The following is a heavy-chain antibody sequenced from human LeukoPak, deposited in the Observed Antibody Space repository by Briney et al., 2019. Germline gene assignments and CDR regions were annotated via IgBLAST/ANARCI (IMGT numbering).Heavy chain of an antibody. J-gene: IGHJ4*02. CDR1: GLSVGTSA. CDR2: ISVGDHNT. D-gene: IGHD2-8*01. V-gene: IGHV3-23*01. CDR3: ARLQPMMYAIGPDY. Sequence: APTVSCVGSGLSVGTSAMSWVRQAPGKGREGVAGISVGDHNTYSADSLRGRFPISRDDSLNTKYLQMNSLRAEDTAVYYCARLQPMMYAIGPDYWGQGTLVTVSS.